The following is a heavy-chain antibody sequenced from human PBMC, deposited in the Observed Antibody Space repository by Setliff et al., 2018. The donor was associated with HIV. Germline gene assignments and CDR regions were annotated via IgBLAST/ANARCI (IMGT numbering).Heavy chain of an antibody. J-gene: IGHJ1*01. CDR1: GFNFRGSW. CDR3: AKDGSGWSRH. V-gene: IGHV3-7*01. CDR2: ISPDESER. Sequence: GGSLRLSCSTSGFNFRGSWMSWLRLAPGKGLEWVANISPDESERYSVDSVRGRFTVSRDNAKSSLYLQMSGLKIEDMAVYYCAKDGSGWSRHWGQGTRVTVSS. D-gene: IGHD6-19*01.